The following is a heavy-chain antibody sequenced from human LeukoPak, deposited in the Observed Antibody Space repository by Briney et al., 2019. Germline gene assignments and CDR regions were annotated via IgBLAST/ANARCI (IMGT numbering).Heavy chain of an antibody. CDR3: ARDLTYYYGSGRSDY. J-gene: IGHJ4*02. V-gene: IGHV1-18*01. Sequence: ASVKVSCKVSGYTFRNYGISWVRQAPGQGLEWMGWISAYNGNTKYAQKLQGRVTMTTDTSTSTAYMELRSLRSDDTAVYFCARDLTYYYGSGRSDYWGQGTLVTVSS. D-gene: IGHD3-10*01. CDR2: ISAYNGNT. CDR1: GYTFRNYG.